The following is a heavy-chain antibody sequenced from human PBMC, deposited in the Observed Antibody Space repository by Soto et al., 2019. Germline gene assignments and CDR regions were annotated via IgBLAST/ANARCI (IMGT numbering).Heavy chain of an antibody. D-gene: IGHD2-15*01. V-gene: IGHV1-69*02. Sequence: QVQLVQSGAEVKKPGSSVKVSCKASGGTFSSYTISWVRQAPGQGLEWMGRIIPILGIANYAQKFQGRVTITADNSTSTAYMELSSRRSEDTAVYCCASTAARRIHFDYWGQGTLVTVSS. CDR3: ASTAARRIHFDY. CDR1: GGTFSSYT. CDR2: IIPILGIA. J-gene: IGHJ4*02.